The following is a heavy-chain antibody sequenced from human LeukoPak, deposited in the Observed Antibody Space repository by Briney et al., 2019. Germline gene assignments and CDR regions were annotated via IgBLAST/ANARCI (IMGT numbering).Heavy chain of an antibody. CDR3: AGDYTSEGAAAGPNAYFDY. CDR2: IYYSGST. D-gene: IGHD6-13*01. CDR1: GVSISSVSNY. Sequence: KPSETLSLTCNVSGVSISSVSNYWGWIRQPPGKGLEWIGSIYYSGSTYYNPSLKSRVTISVDTSKNQFSLKLSSVTAADTAVYYCAGDYTSEGAAAGPNAYFDYWGQGTLVTVSS. V-gene: IGHV4-39*07. J-gene: IGHJ4*02.